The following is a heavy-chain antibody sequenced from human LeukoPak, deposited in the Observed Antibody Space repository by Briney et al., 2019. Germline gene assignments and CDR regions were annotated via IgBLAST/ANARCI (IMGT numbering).Heavy chain of an antibody. D-gene: IGHD3-22*01. CDR3: ARGGNYYDSSGYYEFDY. J-gene: IGHJ4*02. CDR1: GFTFSSYW. Sequence: GGSLRLSCAASGFTFSSYWMSWVRQAPGKGLEWVANIKQDGSEKYYVDSVKGRFTISRDNAKNSLYLQMNSLRVEDTAVYYCARGGNYYDSSGYYEFDYWGQGTLVTVSS. V-gene: IGHV3-7*03. CDR2: IKQDGSEK.